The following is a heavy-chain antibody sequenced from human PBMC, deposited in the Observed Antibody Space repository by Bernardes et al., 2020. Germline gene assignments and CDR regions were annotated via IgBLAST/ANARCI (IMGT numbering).Heavy chain of an antibody. CDR2: INEDGRTR. V-gene: IGHV3-7*03. Sequence: GGSLRLSCAASGFSFKNHWMSWVRQAPGKGPEWVADINEDGRTRYYAGSVRGRFTISRDNAKNSLFMQMNSLRAEDTAVYYCAKQIIDGRGAVAGALDYWGQGALVTVSS. CDR3: AKQIIDGRGAVAGALDY. D-gene: IGHD6-19*01. J-gene: IGHJ4*02. CDR1: GFSFKNHW.